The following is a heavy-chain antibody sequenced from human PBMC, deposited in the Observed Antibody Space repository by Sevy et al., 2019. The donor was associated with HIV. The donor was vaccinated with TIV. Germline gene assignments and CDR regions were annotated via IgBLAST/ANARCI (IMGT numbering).Heavy chain of an antibody. CDR1: GFSITSYW. CDR2: MNEDGSVT. CDR3: VKDFGGPTDY. Sequence: GGSLRLSCAGSGFSITSYWMHWVRQAPGKGLVWVSRMNEDGSVTNDADSVRGRLTISRDMAKNTLYLQMNSLSVDDTAVYYCVKDFGGPTDYWGQGNVVTVSS. J-gene: IGHJ4*02. V-gene: IGHV3-74*01. D-gene: IGHD3-16*01.